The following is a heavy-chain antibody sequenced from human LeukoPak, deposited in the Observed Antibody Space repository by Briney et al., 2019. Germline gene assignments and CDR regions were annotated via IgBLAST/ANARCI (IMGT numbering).Heavy chain of an antibody. CDR2: ISASGGTT. CDR3: AKEHREYCSSTSCPNWFDS. J-gene: IGHJ5*01. D-gene: IGHD2-2*01. CDR1: GFTFNNYA. Sequence: TGGSLRLSCAASGFTFNNYAMSWVRQAPGKGLEWVSAISASGGTTYYADSVKGRFTISRDNSENTLFLQMNSLRAEDTAVYYCAKEHREYCSSTSCPNWFDSWGQGTLVTVSS. V-gene: IGHV3-23*01.